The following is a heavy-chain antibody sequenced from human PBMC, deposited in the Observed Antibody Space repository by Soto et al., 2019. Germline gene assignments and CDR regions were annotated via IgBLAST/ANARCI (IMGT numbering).Heavy chain of an antibody. V-gene: IGHV3-23*01. CDR1: GFTFSSYA. D-gene: IGHD6-19*01. J-gene: IGHJ6*02. CDR3: AKTRSSGWYYIYGMDV. Sequence: PGGSLRLSCAASGFTFSSYAMSWVRQAPGKGLEWVSAISGSGGSTYYADSVKGRFTISRDNSKNTLYLQMNSLRAEDTAVYYCAKTRSSGWYYIYGMDVWGQGTTGTVSS. CDR2: ISGSGGST.